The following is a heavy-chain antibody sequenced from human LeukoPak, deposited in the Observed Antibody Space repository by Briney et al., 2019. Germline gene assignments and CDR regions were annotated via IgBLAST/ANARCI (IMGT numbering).Heavy chain of an antibody. Sequence: SETLSLTCTASGGSISSYYWSWIRQPPGKGLEWIGYIYYSGSTNYNPSLKSRVTISVDTSKNQFSLKLSSVTAADTAVYYCASDDDDYVWGSYRYWGQGTLVTVSS. CDR2: IYYSGST. V-gene: IGHV4-59*01. D-gene: IGHD3-16*02. CDR3: ASDDDDYVWGSYRY. CDR1: GGSISSYY. J-gene: IGHJ4*02.